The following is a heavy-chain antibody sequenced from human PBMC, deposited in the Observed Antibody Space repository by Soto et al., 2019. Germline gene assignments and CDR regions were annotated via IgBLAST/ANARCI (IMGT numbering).Heavy chain of an antibody. CDR1: GFTFSSYA. D-gene: IGHD3-10*01. CDR2: ISGSGDNT. CDR3: AKDQYGSGRYPLCFDY. J-gene: IGHJ4*02. V-gene: IGHV3-23*01. Sequence: EVQLLESGGGLVQPGGSLRLSCAASGFTFSSYAMSWVRQAPGKGLEWVSVISGSGDNTYYADSVKGRFTISRDNSKNTLYLQMNSLRAEDTAVYYCAKDQYGSGRYPLCFDYWGQGTLVTVSS.